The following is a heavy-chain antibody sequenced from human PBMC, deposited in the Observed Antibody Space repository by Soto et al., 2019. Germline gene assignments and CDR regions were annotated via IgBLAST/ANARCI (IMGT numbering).Heavy chain of an antibody. D-gene: IGHD5-18*01. Sequence: PSETLSLTCTVSGGSVSSGSYYWSWIRQPPGKGLEWIGYIYYSGSTNYNPSLKSRVTISVDTSKNQFSLKLSSVTAADTAVYYCARVARRGYSYGRFDYWGQGTLVTVSS. CDR2: IYYSGST. V-gene: IGHV4-61*01. CDR3: ARVARRGYSYGRFDY. J-gene: IGHJ4*02. CDR1: GGSVSSGSYY.